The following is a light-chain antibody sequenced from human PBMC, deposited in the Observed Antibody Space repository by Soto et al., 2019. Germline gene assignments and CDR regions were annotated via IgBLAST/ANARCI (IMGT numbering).Light chain of an antibody. J-gene: IGKJ1*01. CDR2: DAS. CDR3: LQHKSYPCR. V-gene: IGKV1-17*01. Sequence: DIQMTQSPCALSASVGDRVTITCRASLDIRNELAWYQQKPGKAPKRLIYDASTLQDWVPSRFSGDGSGTEFTLTISRLQSEDFATYFCLQHKSYPCRFGQGTKVDIK. CDR1: LDIRNE.